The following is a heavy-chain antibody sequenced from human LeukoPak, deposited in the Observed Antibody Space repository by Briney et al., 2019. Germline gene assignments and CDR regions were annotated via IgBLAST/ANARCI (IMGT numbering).Heavy chain of an antibody. Sequence: SETLSLTCTVSGGSISSYYWSWIRQPPGKGLEWIGYIYYSGSTNYNPSLKSRVTISVDTSKNQFSLKLSSVTAADTAVYYCARVGGVGATGGYYYYYGMDVWGQGTTVTVSS. V-gene: IGHV4-59*01. J-gene: IGHJ6*02. CDR3: ARVGGVGATGGYYYYYGMDV. CDR2: IYYSGST. D-gene: IGHD1-26*01. CDR1: GGSISSYY.